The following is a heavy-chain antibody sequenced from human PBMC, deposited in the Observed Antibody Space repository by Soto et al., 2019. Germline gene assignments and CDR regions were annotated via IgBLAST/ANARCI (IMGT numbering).Heavy chain of an antibody. CDR2: IYWDDNK. V-gene: IGHV2-5*02. CDR3: AHRRDSSWYFDY. D-gene: IGHD6-13*01. CDR1: GFSLSTSGVG. Sequence: QITLKESGPTLVKPTQTLTLTCTFSGFSLSTSGVGVGWIRQPPGKALEWLALIYWDDNKRYSPSLKSRLTIAEDTSKNQVGLTMTNMDPVDTATYYCAHRRDSSWYFDYWGQGTLVTVSS. J-gene: IGHJ4*02.